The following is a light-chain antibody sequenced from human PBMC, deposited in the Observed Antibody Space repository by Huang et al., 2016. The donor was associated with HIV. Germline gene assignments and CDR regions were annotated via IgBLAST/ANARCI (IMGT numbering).Light chain of an antibody. CDR1: QGIRNS. CDR3: QQYYTIRA. V-gene: IGKV1-NL1*01. J-gene: IGKJ1*01. CDR2: DAS. Sequence: DIQMTQSPSSLSASVGERVTITCRASQGIRNSFAWYPQKPGKAPKLLLYDASRLESEVPVRFRGSGSGTNYTLTINSLQPEDSATYYCQQYYTIRAFGQGTRVEVK.